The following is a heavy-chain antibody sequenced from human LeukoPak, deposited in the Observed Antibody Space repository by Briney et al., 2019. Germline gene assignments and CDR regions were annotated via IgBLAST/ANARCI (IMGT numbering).Heavy chain of an antibody. CDR2: IYSGGTT. CDR1: GFTFSSYW. Sequence: QTGGSLRLSCAASGFTFSSYWMHWVRQAPGKGLEWVSVIYSGGTTYYADSVKGRFTISRDNSKNTLYLQMNSLRVEDTAVYYCARDIGSGNYFDYWGQGTLVTVSS. V-gene: IGHV3-53*01. D-gene: IGHD1-26*01. J-gene: IGHJ4*02. CDR3: ARDIGSGNYFDY.